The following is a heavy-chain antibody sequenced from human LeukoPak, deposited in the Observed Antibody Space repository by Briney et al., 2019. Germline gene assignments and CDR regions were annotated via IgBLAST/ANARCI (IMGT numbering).Heavy chain of an antibody. CDR1: GFTFSSYA. CDR2: ISGSGGST. CDR3: AKGVRNIDYGDYAAH. V-gene: IGHV3-23*01. J-gene: IGHJ4*02. Sequence: GGSLRLSCAASGFTFSSYAMSWVRQAPGKGLEWVSAISGSGGSTYYADSVKGRFTISRDNSKNTLYLQMNSLRAEDTAVYYCAKGVRNIDYGDYAAHWGQGTLVTVSS. D-gene: IGHD4-17*01.